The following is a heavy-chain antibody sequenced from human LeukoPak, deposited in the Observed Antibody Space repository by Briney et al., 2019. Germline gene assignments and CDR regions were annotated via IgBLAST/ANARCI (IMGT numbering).Heavy chain of an antibody. V-gene: IGHV3-23*01. CDR2: ISGSGGST. CDR1: GFTFSSYA. Sequence: PGGSLRLSCAAYGFTFSSYAMSWVRQAPGKGLEWVSAISGSGGSTYYADSGKGRLTISRDNSKNTLYLQMNSLRAEDTAIYYCAKGLRQFDTSMVMFDYWGQGTLVTVSS. J-gene: IGHJ4*02. D-gene: IGHD5-18*01. CDR3: AKGLRQFDTSMVMFDY.